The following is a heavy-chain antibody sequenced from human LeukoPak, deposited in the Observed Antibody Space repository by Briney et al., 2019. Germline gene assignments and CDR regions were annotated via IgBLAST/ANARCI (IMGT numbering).Heavy chain of an antibody. J-gene: IGHJ5*01. CDR3: ARDGSSSWNNWFDS. V-gene: IGHV4-59*02. Sequence: PGGSLRLSCTVSGGSVNSYYWSWIRQPPGKGLEWIGYIYYTGSTNYNPSLKSRVTISVDTSKNHFSLKLSSVTAADTAVYYCARDGSSSWNNWFDSWGQGTLVTVSS. D-gene: IGHD6-13*01. CDR2: IYYTGST. CDR1: GGSVNSYY.